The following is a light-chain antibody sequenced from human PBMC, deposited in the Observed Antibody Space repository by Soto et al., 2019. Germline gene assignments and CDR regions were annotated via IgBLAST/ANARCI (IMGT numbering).Light chain of an antibody. V-gene: IGKV3-20*01. Sequence: DIVLTQSPCTLSSSPGERATLSCRAGQTVDSNFLAWYQHKPGQAPRLLIYAAPTRATGIPDRFSGSGSGTDFTLTIGRLDPEDFAVYYCLKYGSSPGWTFGPGTKVDIK. CDR3: LKYGSSPGWT. CDR1: QTVDSNF. CDR2: AAP. J-gene: IGKJ1*01.